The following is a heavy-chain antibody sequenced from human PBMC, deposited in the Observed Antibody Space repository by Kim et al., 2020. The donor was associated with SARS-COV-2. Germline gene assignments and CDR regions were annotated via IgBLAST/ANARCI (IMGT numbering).Heavy chain of an antibody. V-gene: IGHV3-53*01. Sequence: GGSLRHSCAASGFTVSSNYMSWVRQAPGKGLEWVSVIYSGGSTYYADSVKGRFTISRDNSKNTLYLQMNSLRAEDTVVYYCARYYYDSSGYTGPHYFDYWGQGTLVTVSS. CDR1: GFTVSSNY. D-gene: IGHD3-22*01. CDR2: IYSGGST. CDR3: ARYYYDSSGYTGPHYFDY. J-gene: IGHJ4*02.